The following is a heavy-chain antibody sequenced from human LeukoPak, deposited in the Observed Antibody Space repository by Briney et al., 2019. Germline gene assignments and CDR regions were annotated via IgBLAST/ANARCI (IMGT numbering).Heavy chain of an antibody. CDR3: ANNLGYYYGSGSYPDY. J-gene: IGHJ4*02. V-gene: IGHV3-23*01. CDR1: GFTFSSYA. Sequence: GGSLRLSCAASGFTFSSYAMSWVRQAPGKGLEWVSAISGSGGSTYYADSVKGRFTISRDNSKNTLYLQMNSLRAEDTAVYYCANNLGYYYGSGSYPDYWGQGALVTVSS. D-gene: IGHD3-10*01. CDR2: ISGSGGST.